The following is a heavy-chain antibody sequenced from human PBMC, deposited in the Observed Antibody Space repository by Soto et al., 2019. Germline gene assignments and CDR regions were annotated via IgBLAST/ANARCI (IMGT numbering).Heavy chain of an antibody. Sequence: QVQLVESGGGVVQPGRSLRLSCAASGFTFSSYGMHWVRQAPGKRLEWVAVISYDGSNKYYADSVKGRFTISRDNSKNTLYLQMNSLRAKDTAVYYCAKPIVALSYYYGLDVSGQGTTVTVSS. CDR1: GFTFSSYG. CDR3: AKPIVALSYYYGLDV. V-gene: IGHV3-30*18. D-gene: IGHD3-22*01. J-gene: IGHJ6*02. CDR2: ISYDGSNK.